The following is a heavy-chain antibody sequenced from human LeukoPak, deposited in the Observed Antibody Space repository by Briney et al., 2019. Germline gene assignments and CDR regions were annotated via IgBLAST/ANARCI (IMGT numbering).Heavy chain of an antibody. CDR2: IYPGDSDT. D-gene: IGHD5-24*01. CDR3: ARHIWGDGYNSFDY. CDR1: GYSFTNYW. V-gene: IGHV5-51*01. J-gene: IGHJ4*02. Sequence: GESLKISCKSSGYSFTNYWIGWVRQMPGKGLEWMGIIYPGDSDTRYSPSFQGQVTISADKSISTVYLQWSSLKASDTAMYYCARHIWGDGYNSFDYWGQGTLVTVSS.